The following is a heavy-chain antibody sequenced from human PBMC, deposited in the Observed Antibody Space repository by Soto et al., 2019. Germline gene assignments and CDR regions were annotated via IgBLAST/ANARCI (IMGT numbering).Heavy chain of an antibody. CDR1: GGSISSYY. D-gene: IGHD2-15*01. V-gene: IGHV4-59*01. Sequence: SETLSLTCTVSGGSISSYYWSWIRQPPGKGLEWIGYIYYRGSTNYNPSLKSRVTISVDTSKNQFSLKLSSVTAADTAVYYCARDCSGGSCYHWFDPWGQGTLVTVSS. J-gene: IGHJ5*02. CDR2: IYYRGST. CDR3: ARDCSGGSCYHWFDP.